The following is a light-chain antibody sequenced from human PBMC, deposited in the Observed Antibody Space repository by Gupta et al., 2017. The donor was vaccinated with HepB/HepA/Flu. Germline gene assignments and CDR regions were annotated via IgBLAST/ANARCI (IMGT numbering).Light chain of an antibody. J-gene: IGLJ2*01. Sequence: QSGLTQPPSVSGASGQRAPPSCIGSSSNIGAHSDVHWYQQLPKTAPKLLIYDNNRRPSGVPDRFSGSTSGTSASPAITVLQTEDAADYYCQSFDTSLSSVVFGGGTKLTVL. CDR1: SSNIGAHSD. CDR2: DNN. CDR3: QSFDTSLSSVV. V-gene: IGLV1-40*01.